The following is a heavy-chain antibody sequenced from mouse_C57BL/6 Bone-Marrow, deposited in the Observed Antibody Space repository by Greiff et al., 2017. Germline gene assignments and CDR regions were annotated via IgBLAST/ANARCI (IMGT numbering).Heavy chain of an antibody. D-gene: IGHD1-1*01. J-gene: IGHJ1*03. V-gene: IGHV6-6*01. Sequence: EVMLVESGGGLVQPGGSMKLSCAASGFTFSDAWMDWVRQSPEKGLVWVAEIRNKANNHATYYAESVKGRFTISRDDSKSSVYLQMNSLRAEDTGIYYCTSLYYYGSRWYFDVWGTGTTVTVSS. CDR2: IRNKANNHAT. CDR1: GFTFSDAW. CDR3: TSLYYYGSRWYFDV.